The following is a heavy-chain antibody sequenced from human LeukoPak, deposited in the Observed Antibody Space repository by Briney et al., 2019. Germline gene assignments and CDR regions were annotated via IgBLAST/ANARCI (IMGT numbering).Heavy chain of an antibody. CDR3: ARNGGNSDFDY. V-gene: IGHV3-23*01. D-gene: IGHD4-23*01. J-gene: IGHJ4*02. CDR2: ISGSGGST. Sequence: GGSLRLSCAASGFTFSSYAMSWVRQAPGKRLEWVSAISGSGGSTYYADSVKGRFTISRDNSKNTLYLQMNSLRAEDTAVYYCARNGGNSDFDYWGQGTLVTVSS. CDR1: GFTFSSYA.